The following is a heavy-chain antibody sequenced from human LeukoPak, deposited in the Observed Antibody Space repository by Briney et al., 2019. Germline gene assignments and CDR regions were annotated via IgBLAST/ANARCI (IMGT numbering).Heavy chain of an antibody. CDR1: GFTFINYA. V-gene: IGHV3-30-3*01. J-gene: IGHJ4*02. CDR3: AKGTMIGD. Sequence: GGSLRLSCAASGFTFINYAMHWVRQAPGKGLEWVALISYDGSNKYYADSVKGRFTISRDNSRNTLYLQMNSLRAEDTAVYYCAKGTMIGDWGQGTLVTVSS. CDR2: ISYDGSNK. D-gene: IGHD3-22*01.